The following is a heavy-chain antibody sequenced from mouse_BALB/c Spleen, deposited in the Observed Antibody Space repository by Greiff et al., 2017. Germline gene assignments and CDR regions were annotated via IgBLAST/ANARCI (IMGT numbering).Heavy chain of an antibody. D-gene: IGHD1-1*01. J-gene: IGHJ2*01. CDR3: RYYGSSFLDY. CDR1: GFNIKDYY. Sequence: VHVKQSGAELVRSGASVKLSCTASGFNIKDYYMPWVKQRPEQGLEWIGWIDPENGDTEYAAKFQGKATMTADTSSNTAYLQLSSLTSEDTAVYYCRYYGSSFLDYWGQGTTLTVSS. CDR2: IDPENGDT. V-gene: IGHV14-4*02.